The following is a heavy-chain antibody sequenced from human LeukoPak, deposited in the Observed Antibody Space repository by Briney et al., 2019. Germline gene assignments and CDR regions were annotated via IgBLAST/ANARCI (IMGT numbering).Heavy chain of an antibody. CDR1: GFTFSSYG. V-gene: IGHV3-30*02. CDR3: AKDTAMAPGYYYYYMDV. J-gene: IGHJ6*03. Sequence: PGGSLRLSCAASGFTFSSYGMHWVRQAPGKGLEWVAVIWYGGSNKYYADSVKGRFTISRDNSKNTLYLQMISLRAEDTAVYYCAKDTAMAPGYYYYYMDVWGKGTTVTVSS. CDR2: IWYGGSNK. D-gene: IGHD5-18*01.